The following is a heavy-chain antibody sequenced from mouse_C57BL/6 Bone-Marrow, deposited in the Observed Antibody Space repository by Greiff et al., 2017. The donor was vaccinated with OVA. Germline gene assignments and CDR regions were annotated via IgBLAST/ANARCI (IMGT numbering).Heavy chain of an antibody. J-gene: IGHJ3*01. D-gene: IGHD2-3*01. Sequence: VQLQQPGTELVKPGASVKLSCKASGYTFTSYWMHWVKQRPGQGLEWIGNINPSNGGTNYNEKFKSKATLTVDKSSSTAYMQLSSLTSEDSAVYYCAREGVYDGYYLAYWGQGTLVPVSA. V-gene: IGHV1-53*01. CDR3: AREGVYDGYYLAY. CDR2: INPSNGGT. CDR1: GYTFTSYW.